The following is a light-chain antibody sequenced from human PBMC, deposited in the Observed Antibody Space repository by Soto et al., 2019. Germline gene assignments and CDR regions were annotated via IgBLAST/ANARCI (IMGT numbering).Light chain of an antibody. V-gene: IGLV1-40*01. CDR1: SSNIGAGYD. CDR2: GNS. J-gene: IGLJ3*02. Sequence: QAVVTQPPSESGAPGQRVTISCTGSSSNIGAGYDVHWYQQLPGTAPKLLIYGNSNRPSGVPDRFSGSKSGTSASLAITGLQAEDEADYYCQSYDSSSWVFGGGTKLTVL. CDR3: QSYDSSSWV.